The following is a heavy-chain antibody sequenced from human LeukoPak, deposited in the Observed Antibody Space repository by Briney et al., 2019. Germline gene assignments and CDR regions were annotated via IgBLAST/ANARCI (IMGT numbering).Heavy chain of an antibody. Sequence: PGGSLRLSCEASGFTFNSYAMSWVRQAPGKGLEWVGRIKSKTDGGTTDYAAPVKGRFTISRDDSKNTLYLQMNSLKTEDTAVYYCTTDFGSGWPPPAFFDYWGQGTLVTVSS. CDR2: IKSKTDGGTT. CDR1: GFTFNSYA. J-gene: IGHJ4*02. CDR3: TTDFGSGWPPPAFFDY. V-gene: IGHV3-15*01. D-gene: IGHD6-19*01.